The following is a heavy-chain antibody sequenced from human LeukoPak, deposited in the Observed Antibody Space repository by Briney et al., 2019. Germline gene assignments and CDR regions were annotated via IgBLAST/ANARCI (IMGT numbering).Heavy chain of an antibody. CDR1: GFTFDDYA. CDR2: ISWNSGTI. D-gene: IGHD4-17*01. V-gene: IGHV3-9*01. J-gene: IGHJ4*02. CDR3: AKDSTVNLAYYFDY. Sequence: PGGSLRLSCAASGFTFDDYAMHWVRQAPGKGLEWVSGISWNSGTIGYADSVKGRFTISRDNAKKSLYLQMNSLRAEDTALYYCAKDSTVNLAYYFDYWGQGTLVTASS.